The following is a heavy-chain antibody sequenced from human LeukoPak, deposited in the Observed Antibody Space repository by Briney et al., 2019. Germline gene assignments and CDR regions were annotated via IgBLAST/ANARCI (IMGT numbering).Heavy chain of an antibody. CDR2: VKTAAGDT. Sequence: GGSLRLSCVASGFTFSNYDLHWVRQSPGKGLEWVSAVKTAAGDTHYSDSVKGRFTISREKAKNSVYLQMDRLRAGDTAVYYCARGSRGDFYYYIDVWGKGTTVTVSS. V-gene: IGHV3-13*01. CDR1: GFTFSNYD. D-gene: IGHD3-10*01. CDR3: ARGSRGDFYYYIDV. J-gene: IGHJ6*03.